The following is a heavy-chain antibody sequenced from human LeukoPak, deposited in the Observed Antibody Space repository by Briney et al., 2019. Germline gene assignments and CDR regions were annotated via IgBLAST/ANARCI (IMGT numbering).Heavy chain of an antibody. Sequence: PGRSLRLSCAASGFTFDDYAMHWVRQAPGKGLEWVSGISWNSGSIGYADSVKGRFTISRDNAKNSLYLRMNSLRAEDMALYYCAKSGSSWYYFDYWGQGTLVTVSS. V-gene: IGHV3-9*03. CDR3: AKSGSSWYYFDY. CDR2: ISWNSGSI. J-gene: IGHJ4*02. D-gene: IGHD6-13*01. CDR1: GFTFDDYA.